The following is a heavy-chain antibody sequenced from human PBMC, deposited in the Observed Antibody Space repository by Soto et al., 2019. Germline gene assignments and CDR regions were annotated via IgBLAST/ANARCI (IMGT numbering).Heavy chain of an antibody. CDR3: ARFPNSLGGSYQTYYFDD. V-gene: IGHV4-61*01. Sequence: SATLSPPCTVSVAPSSSGISYWSWIPQPPGKALEWIGYFYSIGTTNHNPSLKSRVTISVDTSKNQFSLKLSDVTAADTAVYYCARFPNSLGGSYQTYYFDDWGQGTLVTVSS. J-gene: IGHJ4*02. CDR2: FYSIGTT. CDR1: VAPSSSGISY. D-gene: IGHD1-26*01.